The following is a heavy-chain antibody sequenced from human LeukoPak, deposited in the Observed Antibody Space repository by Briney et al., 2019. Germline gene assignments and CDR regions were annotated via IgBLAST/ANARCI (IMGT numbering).Heavy chain of an antibody. CDR2: XNFYGGKT. D-gene: IGHD3-10*01. CDR3: ARGGFGELSHSYYIDV. Sequence: XVRQXXXKGXXXVXXXNFYGGKTIYADSVKGGFTISRDKDKNSLYMQMNSLRAEDTAFYYCARGGFGELSHSYYIDVWGKGTTVTVSS. J-gene: IGHJ6*03. V-gene: IGHV3-20*03.